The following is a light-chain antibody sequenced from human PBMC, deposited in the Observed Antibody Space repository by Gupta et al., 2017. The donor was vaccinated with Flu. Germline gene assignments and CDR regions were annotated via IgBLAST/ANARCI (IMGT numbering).Light chain of an antibody. V-gene: IGLV3-21*02. CDR1: NSGRES. CDR2: TNR. CDR3: EGYEYKRDHTLYV. Sequence: TATITCEGSNSGRESVNGYQQRPGQAPGAGVHTNRERPPGSPERCSASKSGNTATVTIVRVEAGYEADYYCEGYEYKRDHTLYVFGTGTKVTVL. J-gene: IGLJ1*01.